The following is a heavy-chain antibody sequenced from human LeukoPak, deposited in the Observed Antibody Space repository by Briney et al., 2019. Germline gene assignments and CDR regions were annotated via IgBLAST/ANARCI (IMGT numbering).Heavy chain of an antibody. CDR2: ISGSGGST. CDR1: GFTFSSYA. Sequence: GASLRLSCAASGFTFSSYAMSWVRQAPGKGLEWVSAISGSGGSTYYADSVKGRFTISRDNSKNTLYLQMNSLRAEDTAVYYCAKDTGYYDSSDYYHHYWGQGTLVTVSS. J-gene: IGHJ4*02. D-gene: IGHD3-22*01. CDR3: AKDTGYYDSSDYYHHY. V-gene: IGHV3-23*01.